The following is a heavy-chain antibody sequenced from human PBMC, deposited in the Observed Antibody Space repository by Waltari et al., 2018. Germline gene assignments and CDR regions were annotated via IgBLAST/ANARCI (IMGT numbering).Heavy chain of an antibody. D-gene: IGHD5-12*01. CDR2: ISNDGSRE. V-gene: IGHV3-30*18. CDR1: GFNFNNCN. CDR3: VKYSGFDYFFDY. J-gene: IGHJ4*02. Sequence: QIQLVESGGGVVQPGRSLTLSCAASGFNFNNCNRHWVRQAPGQGLEWVAGISNDGSREDYADSVKSRFTVSRENSKNTLYLQINNLRDDDTAVYYCVKYSGFDYFFDYWGQGTLVSVSS.